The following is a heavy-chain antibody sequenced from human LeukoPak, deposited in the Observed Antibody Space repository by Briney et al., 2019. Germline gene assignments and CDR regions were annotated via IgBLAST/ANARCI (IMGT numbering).Heavy chain of an antibody. Sequence: SETLSLTCAVSGGSISSSNWWSWVHQPPGKGLEWIGEIYHSGSTNYNPSLRSRATISVDKSKNQFSLNLSSVTAADTAVYYCASHPSWNDVRLGYWGQGTLVTVSS. CDR1: GGSISSSNW. D-gene: IGHD1-1*01. CDR3: ASHPSWNDVRLGY. CDR2: IYHSGST. J-gene: IGHJ4*02. V-gene: IGHV4-4*02.